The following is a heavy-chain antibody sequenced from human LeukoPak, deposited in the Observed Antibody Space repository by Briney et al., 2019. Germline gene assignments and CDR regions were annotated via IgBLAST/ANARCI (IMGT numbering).Heavy chain of an antibody. CDR3: ARGHIVVVIATAPFDS. V-gene: IGHV3-21*01. D-gene: IGHD2-21*01. CDR2: ISGSSGYI. Sequence: GGSLRLSCAASGFTFSNYNMNWVRQAPGKGLEWVSTISGSSGYIYYADSVKGRFTVSRDNAKNSLYLQMNSLRAEDTAVYYCARGHIVVVIATAPFDSWGQGTLVTVS. CDR1: GFTFSNYN. J-gene: IGHJ4*02.